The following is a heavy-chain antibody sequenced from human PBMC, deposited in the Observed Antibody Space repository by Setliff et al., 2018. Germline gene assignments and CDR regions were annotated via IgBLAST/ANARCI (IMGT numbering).Heavy chain of an antibody. V-gene: IGHV4-34*01. CDR2: INHSGSA. CDR1: GGSFSGHH. D-gene: IGHD6-19*01. CDR3: ARGNSRSSVWYVVPHFDY. J-gene: IGHJ4*02. Sequence: PSETLSLTCAVYGGSFSGHHWCWIRQPPWKGLEWIGEINHSGSANYNPSLKSRVTISLDTSKNQFSLRLKSVTAADTAVYYCARGNSRSSVWYVVPHFDYWGQGTLVTVSS.